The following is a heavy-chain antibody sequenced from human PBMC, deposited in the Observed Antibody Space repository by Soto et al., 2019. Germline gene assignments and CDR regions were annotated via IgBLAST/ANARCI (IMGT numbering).Heavy chain of an antibody. CDR3: ARDPSEGRVGNWFES. CDR2: ISRTGGGT. Sequence: EVQLSESGGRLVQPGGSLRLSCAASRFTFSQYAMTWVRQAPGKGLQWVSGISRTGGGTYYADSVKGRFSTSRDNAKNILYLEMYALRTEDTAVYYCARDPSEGRVGNWFESWGQGTLVTVSS. J-gene: IGHJ5*01. D-gene: IGHD2-2*01. CDR1: RFTFSQYA. V-gene: IGHV3-23*01.